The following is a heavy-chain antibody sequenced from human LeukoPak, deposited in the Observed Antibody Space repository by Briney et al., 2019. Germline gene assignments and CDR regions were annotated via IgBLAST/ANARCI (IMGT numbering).Heavy chain of an antibody. CDR2: ISGSGTI. V-gene: IGHV4-4*07. J-gene: IGHJ5*02. CDR3: ARDSGTTGEVKFDP. CDR1: GGSIHSY. D-gene: IGHD3-10*01. Sequence: PSETLSLTCTVSGGSIHSYWSWIRQPAGKGLEWIGRISGSGTITYNPALQSRLTISIDTSKNQFSLKLMSVTAADTAVYYCARDSGTTGEVKFDPWGQGTLVTVSS.